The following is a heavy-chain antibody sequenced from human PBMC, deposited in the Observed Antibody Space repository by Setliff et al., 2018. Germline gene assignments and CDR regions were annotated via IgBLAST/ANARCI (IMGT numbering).Heavy chain of an antibody. CDR2: FNRTRKI. D-gene: IGHD3-22*01. V-gene: IGHV4-34*01. Sequence: KPSETLSLTCEVSGGSFSDYYWSWIRQSPGKGLEWLGDFNRTRKIDYSPSLKSRLTISVDTSKNLFSLKLSSVTAADTAVYFCARGPRFDYESPTYRRRFDPWGQGTAVTVSS. CDR3: ARGPRFDYESPTYRRRFDP. CDR1: GGSFSDYY. J-gene: IGHJ5*02.